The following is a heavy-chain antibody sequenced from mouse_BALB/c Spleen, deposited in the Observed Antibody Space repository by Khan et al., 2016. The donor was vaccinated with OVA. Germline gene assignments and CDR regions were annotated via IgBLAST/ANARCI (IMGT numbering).Heavy chain of an antibody. CDR2: ISYSGST. CDR3: ARNYDYDEGLAY. J-gene: IGHJ3*01. CDR1: GYSITSGYG. V-gene: IGHV3-2*02. D-gene: IGHD2-4*01. Sequence: EVQLVESGPGLVKPSQSLSLTCTVTGYSITSGYGWNWIRQFPGNKLEWMGYISYSGSTNYNPSLKSRISITRDTSKNQFFLQLNSVTTEDTAIYYCARNYDYDEGLAYWGQGTLVTVSA.